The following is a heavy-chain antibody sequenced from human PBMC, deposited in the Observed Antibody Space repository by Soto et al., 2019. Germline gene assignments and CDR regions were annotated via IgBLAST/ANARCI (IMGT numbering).Heavy chain of an antibody. J-gene: IGHJ3*02. V-gene: IGHV2-5*02. CDR3: AHRNPDAFDI. CDR2: IYWDDDK. Sequence: QITLKESGPTLVKPTQTLTLTYIFSGLSPSTSGVAVGWIRQPPGKALEWLALIYWDDDKRYSPSLKSRLTITKDTSKNQVVLTMTNMDPVDTATYYCAHRNPDAFDIWGQGTMVTVSS. CDR1: GLSPSTSGVA. D-gene: IGHD1-1*01.